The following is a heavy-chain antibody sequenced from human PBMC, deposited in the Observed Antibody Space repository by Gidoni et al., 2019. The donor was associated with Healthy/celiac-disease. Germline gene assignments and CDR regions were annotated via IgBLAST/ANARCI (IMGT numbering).Heavy chain of an antibody. CDR3: ARGGTYGGNFDY. CDR2: IIPIFGTA. J-gene: IGHJ4*02. V-gene: IGHV1-69*01. Sequence: LRRAPGQGLEWMGGIIPIFGTANYAQKFQGRVTITADESTSTAYMELSSLRSEDTAVYYCARGGTYGGNFDYWGQGTLVTVSS. D-gene: IGHD2-15*01.